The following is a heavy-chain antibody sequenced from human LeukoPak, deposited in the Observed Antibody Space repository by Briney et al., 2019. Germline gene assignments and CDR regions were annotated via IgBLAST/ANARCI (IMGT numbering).Heavy chain of an antibody. Sequence: SETLSLTCTVSGGSISSYYWSWIRQPPGKGLEWIGYIYYSGSTNCNPSLKSRVTISVDTSKNQFSLNLRSVTAADTAMYYCARGGPRLYYYYMDVWGKGTTVTISS. J-gene: IGHJ6*03. CDR1: GGSISSYY. CDR3: ARGGPRLYYYYMDV. D-gene: IGHD3-22*01. V-gene: IGHV4-59*01. CDR2: IYYSGST.